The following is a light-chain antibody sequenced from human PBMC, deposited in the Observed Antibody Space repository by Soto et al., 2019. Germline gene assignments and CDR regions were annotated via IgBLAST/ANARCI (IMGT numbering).Light chain of an antibody. J-gene: IGKJ4*01. CDR1: QSVSSY. CDR3: QQRSNWLT. Sequence: EIVLTQSPATLSLSPGERATLSCRASQSVSSYLAWYQQKPGQAPRFLIYDASNRATGIPARFSGGGSGTDFTLTISSLEPEDFAVYYCQQRSNWLTFGGGTKVDIK. CDR2: DAS. V-gene: IGKV3-11*01.